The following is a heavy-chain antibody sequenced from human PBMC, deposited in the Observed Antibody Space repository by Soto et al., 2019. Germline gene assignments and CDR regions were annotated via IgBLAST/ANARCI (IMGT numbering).Heavy chain of an antibody. CDR3: ARGPTDYYDNSANYFLDY. D-gene: IGHD3-22*01. V-gene: IGHV1-18*01. J-gene: IGHJ4*02. CDR2: ISTYNGNT. Sequence: QVQLVQSGAEVKKPGASVKVSCKASGYTFITYGVSWVRQAPGXXXXWLGWISTYNGNTRYAERLQGRVTMTTDTTTNTAYMELRNLRSDDTAVYYCARGPTDYYDNSANYFLDYWGQGTLVTVSS. CDR1: GYTFITYG.